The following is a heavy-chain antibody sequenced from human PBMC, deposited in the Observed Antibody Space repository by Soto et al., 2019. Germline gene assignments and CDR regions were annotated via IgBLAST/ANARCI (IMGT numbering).Heavy chain of an antibody. Sequence: GGSLRLSCAASGFTFSDYSINWVRQAPGKGLEWVSSISSSSSYIYYADSVKGRFTISRDNAKHSLSLQMNSLRAEDTAVYYCARDRSPNYDFWSGYSMDVWGQGTTVTVSS. CDR1: GFTFSDYS. D-gene: IGHD3-3*01. V-gene: IGHV3-21*01. CDR3: ARDRSPNYDFWSGYSMDV. CDR2: ISSSSSYI. J-gene: IGHJ6*02.